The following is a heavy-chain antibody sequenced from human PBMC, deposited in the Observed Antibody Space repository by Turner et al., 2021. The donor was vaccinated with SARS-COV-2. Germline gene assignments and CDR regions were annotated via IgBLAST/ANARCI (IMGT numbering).Heavy chain of an antibody. CDR3: ARGGWSGEFDF. J-gene: IGHJ4*02. Sequence: QVQLQESGAGRVKTWETLCLTCTVSAGSIGTYQWDWIRQPPGKGLEWIGFIYYSGTTDYNPSLKSRVDMSVYTSKNKFCLKLTSVTAADTAVYYCARGGWSGEFDFWGPGTLVTVSS. CDR2: IYYSGTT. V-gene: IGHV4-59*01. CDR1: AGSIGTYQ. D-gene: IGHD6-19*01.